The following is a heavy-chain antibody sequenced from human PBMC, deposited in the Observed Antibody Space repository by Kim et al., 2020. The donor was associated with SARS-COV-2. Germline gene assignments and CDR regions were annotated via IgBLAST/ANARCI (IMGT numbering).Heavy chain of an antibody. J-gene: IGHJ4*02. D-gene: IGHD3-9*01. CDR2: ISYDGSNK. CDR1: GFTFSSYG. CDR3: AKGDYDILTGYYMDY. Sequence: GGSLRLSCAASGFTFSSYGMHWVRQAPGKGLEWVAVISYDGSNKYYADSVKGRFTISRDNSKNTLYLQMNSLRAEDTAVYYCAKGDYDILTGYYMDYWGQGTLVTVSS. V-gene: IGHV3-30*18.